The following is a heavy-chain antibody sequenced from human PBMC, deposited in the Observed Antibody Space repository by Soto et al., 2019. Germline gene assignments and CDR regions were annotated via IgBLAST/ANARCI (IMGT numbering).Heavy chain of an antibody. J-gene: IGHJ6*02. D-gene: IGHD2-2*01. CDR1: GCIVRDYW. Sequence: CASSGCIVRDYWMNWVRQAPGKGLEWVSSISSSSSYIYYADSVKGRFTISRDNAKNSLYLQMNSLRAEETAVYYCARESVVVPAAIAPAYYYYGMDVWGQGTTVTVSS. CDR2: ISSSSSYI. CDR3: ARESVVVPAAIAPAYYYYGMDV. V-gene: IGHV3-21*01.